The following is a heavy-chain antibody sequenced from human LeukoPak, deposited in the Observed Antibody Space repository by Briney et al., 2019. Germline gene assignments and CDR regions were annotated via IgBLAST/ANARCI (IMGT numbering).Heavy chain of an antibody. CDR3: AKDQGSSGRNAFDI. V-gene: IGHV3-30*18. J-gene: IGHJ3*02. Sequence: PGGSLRLSCAASGFTFSTYSMHWVRQAPGKGLEWVAVISYDGSDKYYADSVKGRFTISRDNSKNTVYLQMIGLRAEDTAVYYCAKDQGSSGRNAFDIWGRGTTVTVSS. CDR1: GFTFSTYS. D-gene: IGHD6-19*01. CDR2: ISYDGSDK.